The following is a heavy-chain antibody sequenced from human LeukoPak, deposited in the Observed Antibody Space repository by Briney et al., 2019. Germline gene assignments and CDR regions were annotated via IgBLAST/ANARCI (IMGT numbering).Heavy chain of an antibody. CDR3: ASGLAGSGSYYPVDY. J-gene: IGHJ4*02. CDR1: GGSISSYY. CDR2: IYTSGST. Sequence: NPSETLSLTCTVSGGSISSYYWSWIRQPAGKGLEWIGRIYTSGSTNYNPSLKSRVTMSVDTSKNQFSLKLSSVTAADTAVYYCASGLAGSGSYYPVDYWGQGTLVTVSS. V-gene: IGHV4-4*07. D-gene: IGHD3-10*01.